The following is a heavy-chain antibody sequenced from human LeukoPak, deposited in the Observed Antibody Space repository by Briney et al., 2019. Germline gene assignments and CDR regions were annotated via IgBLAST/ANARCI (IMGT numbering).Heavy chain of an antibody. Sequence: GGSLRISCAASGFILSQYGFNWVRQAPGKGLEWVSHIRYTSETFYADSVEGRFTISRDHARNSLYLQMNNLRGEDAAIYYCARDAGNSGYGCDLWGQGTLVTVSS. V-gene: IGHV3-48*01. CDR3: ARDAGNSGYGCDL. J-gene: IGHJ5*02. CDR2: IRYTSET. CDR1: GFILSQYG. D-gene: IGHD5-12*01.